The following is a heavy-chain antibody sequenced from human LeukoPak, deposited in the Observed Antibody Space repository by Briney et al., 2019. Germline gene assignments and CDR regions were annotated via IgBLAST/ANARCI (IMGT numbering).Heavy chain of an antibody. CDR2: IHYSGSS. CDR1: GGSVSSGSYY. J-gene: IGHJ4*02. Sequence: PSETLSLTCTVSGGSVSSGSYYWSWIRQPPGKGLEWIGYIHYSGSSNYNPSLKSRVTISVDTSKNQFTLKLSSVTAADTAVYYCARVGCSAGSCFLFDYWGQGTLVTDSS. D-gene: IGHD2-15*01. CDR3: ARVGCSAGSCFLFDY. V-gene: IGHV4-61*01.